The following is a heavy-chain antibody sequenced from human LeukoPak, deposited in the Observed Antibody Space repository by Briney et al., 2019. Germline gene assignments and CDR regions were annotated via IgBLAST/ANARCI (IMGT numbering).Heavy chain of an antibody. CDR3: ARDKVLGVAPGYFQH. J-gene: IGHJ1*01. D-gene: IGHD3-3*01. Sequence: GGSLRLSCAASGFTFSTYPMHWVRQAPGKGLEWVALISYDGSNKYYADSVKGRFTISRDNSKNTLYLQMNSLRVEDTAVYYCARDKVLGVAPGYFQHWGQGTLVTVSS. CDR1: GFTFSTYP. CDR2: ISYDGSNK. V-gene: IGHV3-30*01.